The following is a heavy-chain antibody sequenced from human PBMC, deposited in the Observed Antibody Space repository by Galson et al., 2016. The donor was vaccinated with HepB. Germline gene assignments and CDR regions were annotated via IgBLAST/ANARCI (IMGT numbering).Heavy chain of an antibody. CDR3: ARDRGDEASFIKSYYLDE. Sequence: SVKVSCKASGYNFTKFNMHWVRQAPGQRPEWMGWMNTDKGNTRYSQKVQGRLTITRDTSARTAYMDLTSLTSEDTGVYYCARDRGDEASFIKSYYLDEWGQGTLLTVSA. V-gene: IGHV1-3*04. CDR1: GYNFTKFN. D-gene: IGHD3-10*01. J-gene: IGHJ4*02. CDR2: MNTDKGNT.